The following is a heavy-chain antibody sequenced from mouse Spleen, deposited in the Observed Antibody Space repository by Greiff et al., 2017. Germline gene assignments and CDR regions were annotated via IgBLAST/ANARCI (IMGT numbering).Heavy chain of an antibody. V-gene: IGHV1-15*01. CDR3: TRDGSSYEGYYFDY. CDR2: IDPETGGT. Sequence: QVQLKESGAELVRPGASVTLSCKASGYTFTDYEMHWVKQTPVHGLEWIGAIDPETGGTAYNQKFKGKATLTADKSSSTAYMELRSLTSEDSAVYYCTRDGSSYEGYYFDYWGQGTTLTVSS. CDR1: GYTFTDYE. J-gene: IGHJ2*01. D-gene: IGHD1-1*01.